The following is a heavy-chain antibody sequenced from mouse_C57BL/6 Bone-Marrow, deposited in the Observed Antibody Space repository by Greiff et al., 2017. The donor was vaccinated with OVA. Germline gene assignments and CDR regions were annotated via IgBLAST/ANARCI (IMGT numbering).Heavy chain of an antibody. Sequence: EVKVVESGGGLVKPGGSLKLSCAASGFTFSSYTMSWVRQTPEKRLEWVATISGGGGNTYYPDSVKGRFTISRDNAKNTLYLQMSSLRSEDTALYYCANYYGSRYLGWYFDVWGTGTTVTVSS. CDR3: ANYYGSRYLGWYFDV. D-gene: IGHD1-1*01. CDR2: ISGGGGNT. J-gene: IGHJ1*03. CDR1: GFTFSSYT. V-gene: IGHV5-9*01.